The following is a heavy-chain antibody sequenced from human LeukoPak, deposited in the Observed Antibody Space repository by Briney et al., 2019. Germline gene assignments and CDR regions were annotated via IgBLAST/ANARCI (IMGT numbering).Heavy chain of an antibody. D-gene: IGHD6-25*01. Sequence: ASVKVSFKASGYTFTSYYMHWVRQAPGQGLEWMGIINPSGGSTSYAQKFQGRVTMTRDTSTSTVYMELSSLRSEDTAVYYCARDTHEAKGQRERLYYFDYWGQGTLVTVSS. J-gene: IGHJ4*02. V-gene: IGHV1-46*01. CDR3: ARDTHEAKGQRERLYYFDY. CDR1: GYTFTSYY. CDR2: INPSGGST.